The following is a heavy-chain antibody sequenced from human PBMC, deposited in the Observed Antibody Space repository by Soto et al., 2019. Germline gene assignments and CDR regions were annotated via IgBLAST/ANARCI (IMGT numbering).Heavy chain of an antibody. Sequence: SETLSLPGSVSGGPISGYYWSWIRQPPRKGLEWIGYLYYSVSTNYNPSLKSRVTISVDTSKNQFSLKLSSVTAAHPAVYYCARHSPPMYDIVTGTTHDPSSGMDVWGQGTTVTVSS. J-gene: IGHJ6*02. D-gene: IGHD3-9*01. CDR3: ARHSPPMYDIVTGTTHDPSSGMDV. V-gene: IGHV4-59*08. CDR2: LYYSVST. CDR1: GGPISGYY.